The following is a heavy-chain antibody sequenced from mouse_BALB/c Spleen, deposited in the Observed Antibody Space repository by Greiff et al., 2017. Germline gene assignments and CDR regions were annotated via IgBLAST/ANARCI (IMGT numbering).Heavy chain of an antibody. Sequence: EVQLVESGGGLVQPGGSRKLSCAASGFTFSSFGMHWVRQAPEKGLEWVAYISSGSSTTDYADTLKGRFTMARDNPKNTLFLQMTSLRSEDTAMYYCARSQLYYYAMDYWGQGTSVTVSS. V-gene: IGHV5-17*02. CDR2: ISSGSSTT. CDR1: GFTFSSFG. J-gene: IGHJ4*01. D-gene: IGHD4-1*02. CDR3: ARSQLYYYAMDY.